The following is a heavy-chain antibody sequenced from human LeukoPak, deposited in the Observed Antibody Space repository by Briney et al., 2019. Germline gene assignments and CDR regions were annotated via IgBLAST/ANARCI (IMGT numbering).Heavy chain of an antibody. CDR2: IYYSGST. Sequence: PSETLSLTCTVSGGSISSSSYYWGWIRQPPGKGLEWIGSIYYSGSTYYNPSLKSRVTISVDTSKNQFSLKLSSVTAADTAVYYCARLPSDFWSGYKSWFFNYYGMDVWGQGTTVTVSS. V-gene: IGHV4-39*01. CDR1: GGSISSSSYY. D-gene: IGHD3-3*01. CDR3: ARLPSDFWSGYKSWFFNYYGMDV. J-gene: IGHJ6*02.